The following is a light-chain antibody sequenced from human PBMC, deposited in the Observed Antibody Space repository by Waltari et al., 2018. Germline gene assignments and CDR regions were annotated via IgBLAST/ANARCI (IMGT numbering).Light chain of an antibody. CDR3: LQDYTYPYT. J-gene: IGKJ2*01. V-gene: IGKV1-6*01. CDR1: QGMRRD. CDR2: DAS. Sequence: AIQMTQSPSSLSASVGDRVTITCRASQGMRRDLDWYQQKPGKAPKLLIYDASSLQSGVPSRFSGSGSGTDFTLTISSLQPEDFATYYCLQDYTYPYTFGQGTKLEIK.